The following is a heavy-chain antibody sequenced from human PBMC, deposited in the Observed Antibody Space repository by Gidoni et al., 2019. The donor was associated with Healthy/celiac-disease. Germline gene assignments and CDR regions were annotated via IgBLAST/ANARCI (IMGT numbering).Heavy chain of an antibody. J-gene: IGHJ6*02. CDR3: ARVDYGDYGRYGMDV. D-gene: IGHD4-17*01. V-gene: IGHV3-53*01. CDR1: GFTVSSNY. CDR2: IYSGGST. Sequence: EVQLVESGGGLIQPGGSLRLSCAASGFTVSSNYMSWVRQAPGKGLEWVSVIYSGGSTYYADSVKGRFTISRDNSKNTLYLQMNSLRAEDTAVYYCARVDYGDYGRYGMDVWGQGTTVTVSS.